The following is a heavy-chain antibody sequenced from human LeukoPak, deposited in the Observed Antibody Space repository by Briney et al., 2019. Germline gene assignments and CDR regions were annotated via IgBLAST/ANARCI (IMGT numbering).Heavy chain of an antibody. V-gene: IGHV3-9*03. CDR3: AKDMEMGTGAFDI. CDR1: GLTFDDYA. Sequence: PGRSLRLSCAASGLTFDDYAMHWVRQAPGKGLEWVSGISWNSGSIGYADSVKGRFTISRDNAKNSLYLQMNSLRAEDMALYYCAKDMEMGTGAFDIWGQGTMVTVSS. CDR2: ISWNSGSI. J-gene: IGHJ3*02. D-gene: IGHD5-24*01.